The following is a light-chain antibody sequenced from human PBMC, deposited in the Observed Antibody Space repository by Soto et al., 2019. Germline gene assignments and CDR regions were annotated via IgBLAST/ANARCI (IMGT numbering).Light chain of an antibody. CDR2: DAS. V-gene: IGKV3-20*01. J-gene: IGKJ1*01. CDR1: QSITRSY. CDR3: QQSSSSPET. Sequence: EIVLTQSPGTLSLSPGERATLSCRASQSITRSYIAWYQQKPGQAPRLLIYDASSRATGIPDRFGGSGSGTDFTLTISRLEPEDFAVYCCQQSSSSPETFGQGTKVEIK.